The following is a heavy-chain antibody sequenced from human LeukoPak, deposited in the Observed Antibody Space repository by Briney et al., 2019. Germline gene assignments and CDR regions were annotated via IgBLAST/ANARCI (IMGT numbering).Heavy chain of an antibody. CDR3: ARGPIVVVAASFDC. D-gene: IGHD2-15*01. CDR2: INHSGST. J-gene: IGHJ4*02. CDR1: GGSFSGYY. Sequence: SETLSLTCAVYGGSFSGYYWSWIRQPPGKGLEWIGEINHSGSTNYNPSLKSRVTISVDTSKNQFSLKLSSVTAADTAVYYCARGPIVVVAASFDCWGQGTLVTVSS. V-gene: IGHV4-34*01.